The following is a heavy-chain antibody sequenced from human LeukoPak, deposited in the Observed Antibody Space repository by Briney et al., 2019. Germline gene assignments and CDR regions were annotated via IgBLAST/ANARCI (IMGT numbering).Heavy chain of an antibody. Sequence: ASVKVSCKASGGTFSSYAISWVRQAPGQGLEWMGWINPNSGGTNYAQKFQGRVTMTRDTSISTAYMELSRLRSDDTAVYYCAREEGAVAGSYYFDYWGQGTLVTVSS. V-gene: IGHV1-2*02. CDR2: INPNSGGT. CDR3: AREEGAVAGSYYFDY. J-gene: IGHJ4*02. D-gene: IGHD6-19*01. CDR1: GGTFSSYA.